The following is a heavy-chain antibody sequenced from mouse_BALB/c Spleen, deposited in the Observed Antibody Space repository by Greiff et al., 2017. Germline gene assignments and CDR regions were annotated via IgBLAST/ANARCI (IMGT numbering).Heavy chain of an antibody. V-gene: IGHV1-54*01. CDR3: AKDRYDDYAMDY. CDR1: GYAFTNYL. J-gene: IGHJ4*01. Sequence: VKLMESGAELVRPGTSVKVSCKASGYAFTNYLIEWVKQRPGQGLEWIGVINPGSGGTNYNEKFKGKATLTADKSSSTAYMQLSSLTSDDSAVYFCAKDRYDDYAMDYWGQGTSVTVSS. CDR2: INPGSGGT. D-gene: IGHD2-14*01.